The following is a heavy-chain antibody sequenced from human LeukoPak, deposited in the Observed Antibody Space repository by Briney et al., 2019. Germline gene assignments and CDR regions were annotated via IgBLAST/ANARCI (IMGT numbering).Heavy chain of an antibody. V-gene: IGHV3-20*04. J-gene: IGHJ3*02. CDR1: GFTFADDG. CDR3: ARVLPPSSGWYDAFDI. D-gene: IGHD6-19*01. CDR2: INWNGGST. Sequence: PGGSLRLSCAASGFTFADDGMSGGRQAPGKGLEWVSGINWNGGSTGYADSVKGRFTISRDNAKNSLYLQMNSLRAEDTALYYCARVLPPSSGWYDAFDIWGQGTMVTVSS.